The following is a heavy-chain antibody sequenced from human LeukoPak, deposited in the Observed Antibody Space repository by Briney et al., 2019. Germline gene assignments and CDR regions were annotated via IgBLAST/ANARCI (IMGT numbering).Heavy chain of an antibody. V-gene: IGHV3-23*01. CDR1: RFTFSIYA. J-gene: IGHJ5*01. Sequence: GGSLRLSCAASRFTFSIYAMSWVRQAPGKGLEWVSTITGSGDSAYYADSVKGRFAISRDNSKNTLYLQMNSLRAEDTAVYYCAKGPSSGWYDSWGQGTLVTVSS. CDR3: AKGPSSGWYDS. D-gene: IGHD6-19*01. CDR2: ITGSGDSA.